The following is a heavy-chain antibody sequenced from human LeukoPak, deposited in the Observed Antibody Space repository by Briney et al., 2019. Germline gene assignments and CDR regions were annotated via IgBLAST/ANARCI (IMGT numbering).Heavy chain of an antibody. CDR3: ARYVVVTAYFDY. CDR2: IYYSGST. D-gene: IGHD2-21*02. Sequence: PSETLSLTCGVSGGSISGYYWSWIRQPPGKGLEWIGYIYYSGSTNYNPSLKSRVTISVDTSKNQFSLKLSSVTAADTAVYYCARYVVVTAYFDYWGQGTLVTVSS. J-gene: IGHJ4*02. V-gene: IGHV4-59*01. CDR1: GGSISGYY.